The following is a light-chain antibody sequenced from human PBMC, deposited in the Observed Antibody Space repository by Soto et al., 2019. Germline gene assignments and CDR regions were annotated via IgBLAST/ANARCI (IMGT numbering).Light chain of an antibody. CDR2: DAS. CDR3: QQSDSYTYT. J-gene: IGKJ2*01. CDR1: QGVSNW. Sequence: DIQMTQSPSTLSASVGDTVTITCRASQGVSNWVAWYRQKPGQAPELLIYDASTLQSGVPSRFSGTGYGTEFTLTIANLQPADSAAYACQQSDSYTYTFGQGTKLEVK. V-gene: IGKV1-5*01.